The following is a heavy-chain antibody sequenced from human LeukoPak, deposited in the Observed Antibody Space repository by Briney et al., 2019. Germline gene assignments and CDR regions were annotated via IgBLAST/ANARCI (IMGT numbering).Heavy chain of an antibody. D-gene: IGHD3-3*01. CDR1: GLIFSNYD. Sequence: GGSLRLSCAASGLIFSNYDMNWVRQAPGKGLEWISYISSSNTTVYYADSVKGRFTISRDNAKNSLYLQMSSLRVEDTAVYYCARGSGRITIFGVPYWGQGTLVTVSS. CDR2: ISSSNTTV. V-gene: IGHV3-48*01. J-gene: IGHJ4*02. CDR3: ARGSGRITIFGVPY.